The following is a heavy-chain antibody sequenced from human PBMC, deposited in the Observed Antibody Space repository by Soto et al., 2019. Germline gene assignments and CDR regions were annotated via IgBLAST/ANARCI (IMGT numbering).Heavy chain of an antibody. CDR2: TYYRSKWYN. CDR1: GDSVSSNSGA. D-gene: IGHD2-2*01. CDR3: ARDQVVPAAIYYYYYGMDV. Sequence: PSQTLSLTCAIPGDSVSSNSGAWNWIMQSPSIGREWLGRTYYRSKWYNDYAVSVKSRITINPDTSKNQFSLQLNSVTPEDTAVYYCARDQVVPAAIYYYYYGMDVWGQGTTVTVSS. J-gene: IGHJ6*02. V-gene: IGHV6-1*01.